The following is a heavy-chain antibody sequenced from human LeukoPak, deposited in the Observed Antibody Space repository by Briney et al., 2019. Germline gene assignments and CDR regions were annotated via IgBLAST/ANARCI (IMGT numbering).Heavy chain of an antibody. CDR3: VNEGTPRHSYGYVDLDY. V-gene: IGHV3-30*18. CDR2: ISYDGSNK. J-gene: IGHJ4*02. D-gene: IGHD5-18*01. CDR1: GFIFRNYG. Sequence: PGGSLRLSCAASGFIFRNYGMHWVRQAPGKGLEWVAVISYDGSNKYYADSVKGRFTISRDNSKNTLYLQMNNLGAEDTSVYYCVNEGTPRHSYGYVDLDYWGQGTLVTVSS.